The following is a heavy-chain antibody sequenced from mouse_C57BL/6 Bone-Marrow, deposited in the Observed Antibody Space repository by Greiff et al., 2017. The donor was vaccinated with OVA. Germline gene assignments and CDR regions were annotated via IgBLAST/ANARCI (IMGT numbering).Heavy chain of an antibody. J-gene: IGHJ4*01. Sequence: EVQRVESGPGLAKPSQTLSLTCSVTGYSITSDYWNWIRKFPGNKLEYMGYISYSGSTYYNPSLKSRISITRDTSKNQYYLQLNSVTTEDTATYYCARSLITTVVAPYYYAMDYWGQGTSVTVSS. CDR3: ARSLITTVVAPYYYAMDY. CDR2: ISYSGST. V-gene: IGHV3-8*01. D-gene: IGHD1-1*01. CDR1: GYSITSDY.